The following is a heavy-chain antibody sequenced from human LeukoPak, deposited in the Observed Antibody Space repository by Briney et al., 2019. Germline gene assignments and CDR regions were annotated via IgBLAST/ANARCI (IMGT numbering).Heavy chain of an antibody. V-gene: IGHV5-51*01. CDR2: IYPGDSDT. CDR3: ARRDYDFWSGVRVGWFDP. D-gene: IGHD3-3*01. J-gene: IGHJ5*02. CDR1: GYSFTSYW. Sequence: GESLKISCKGSGYSFTSYWIGWVRPMPGKGLEWMGIIYPGDSDTRYSPSFQGQVTISADKSISTAYLQWSSLKASDTAMYYCARRDYDFWSGVRVGWFDPWGQGTLVTVSS.